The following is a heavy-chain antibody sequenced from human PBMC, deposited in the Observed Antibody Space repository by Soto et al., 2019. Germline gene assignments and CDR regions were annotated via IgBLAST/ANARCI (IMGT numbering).Heavy chain of an antibody. CDR3: ARVGYSYGAGYYFDY. CDR1: GGSRSWFY. Sequence: SDTLSLTCTASGGSRSWFYRIWHPQPPGKGLEWIGYIYYSGSTNYNPSLKNRVTISVATSKKQSSLKLSSVTAADTAVYYCARVGYSYGAGYYFDYWGQGTMVSVS. J-gene: IGHJ4*02. V-gene: IGHV4-59*01. CDR2: IYYSGST. D-gene: IGHD5-18*01.